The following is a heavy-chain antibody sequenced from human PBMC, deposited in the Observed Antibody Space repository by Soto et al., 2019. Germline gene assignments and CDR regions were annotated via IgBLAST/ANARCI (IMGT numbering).Heavy chain of an antibody. CDR2: IYYSGST. CDR3: ASSPPLRYFDWPQSLAYGMDV. D-gene: IGHD3-9*01. Sequence: PSETLSLTCTVSGGSISSGDYYWSWIRQPPGKGLEWIGYIYYSGSTYYNPSLKSRVTISVDTSKNQFSLKLSSVTAADTAVYYCASSPPLRYFDWPQSLAYGMDVCGQGTTVTVSS. V-gene: IGHV4-30-4*01. CDR1: GGSISSGDYY. J-gene: IGHJ6*02.